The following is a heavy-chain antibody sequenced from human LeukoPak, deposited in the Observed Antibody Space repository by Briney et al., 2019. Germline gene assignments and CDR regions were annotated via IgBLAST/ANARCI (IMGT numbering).Heavy chain of an antibody. CDR3: AREVGATTGYFDF. Sequence: GRSLRLSCAASGFYFNNYAMHWVRQAPGKGLDWVARISFDGKKEDYADSVKGRVIVSRHNSNNTLYLEMNSLRSDDTSVYFCAREVGATTGYFDFWGQGSLVIVSS. CDR2: ISFDGKKE. D-gene: IGHD1-26*01. CDR1: GFYFNNYA. J-gene: IGHJ4*02. V-gene: IGHV3-30*04.